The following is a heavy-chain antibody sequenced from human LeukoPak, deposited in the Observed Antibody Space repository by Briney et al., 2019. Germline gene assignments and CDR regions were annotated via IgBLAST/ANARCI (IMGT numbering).Heavy chain of an antibody. CDR1: GYTFTSYY. CDR3: ARDPNYYGSSGYVDY. V-gene: IGHV1-46*01. J-gene: IGHJ4*02. CDR2: INPSGGST. Sequence: WASVTVSCKASGYTFTSYYMHWVRQAPGQGLEWMGIINPSGGSTSYAQKFQGRVTMTRDTSTSTVYMELSSLRSEDTAVYYCARDPNYYGSSGYVDYWGQGTLVTVSS. D-gene: IGHD3-22*01.